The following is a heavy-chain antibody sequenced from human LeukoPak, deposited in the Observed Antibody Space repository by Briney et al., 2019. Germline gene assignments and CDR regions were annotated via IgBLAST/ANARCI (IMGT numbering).Heavy chain of an antibody. CDR2: MNHSGST. D-gene: IGHD2-15*01. Sequence: SETLSLTCAVYGGSFSGYYWSWIRQPPGKGLEWIGEMNHSGSTNYNPSLKSRVTISVDTSINQFSLKLNSLTAADTAIYYCARGTPRFDSWSQGTMVTVS. J-gene: IGHJ3*01. V-gene: IGHV4-34*01. CDR1: GGSFSGYY. CDR3: ARGTPRFDS.